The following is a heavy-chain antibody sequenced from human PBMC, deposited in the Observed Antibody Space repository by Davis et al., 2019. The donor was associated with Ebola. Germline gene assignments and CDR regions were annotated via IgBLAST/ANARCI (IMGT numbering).Heavy chain of an antibody. Sequence: SCKGSGYTFSSFWMNWVRQAPGKGLVWVSRINSEGSSTSYADSVKGRFTISRDNAKNTVYLQMKSLRVEDTAVYYCARDRSGSSYNGMDVWGQGTTVTVSS. CDR3: ARDRSGSSYNGMDV. D-gene: IGHD3-10*01. CDR2: INSEGSST. V-gene: IGHV3-74*01. J-gene: IGHJ6*02. CDR1: GYTFSSFW.